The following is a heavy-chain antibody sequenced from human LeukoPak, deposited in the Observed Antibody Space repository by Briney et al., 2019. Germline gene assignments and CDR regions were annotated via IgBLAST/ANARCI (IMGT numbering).Heavy chain of an antibody. CDR2: IYYSGST. J-gene: IGHJ4*02. CDR1: GGSISSSSYY. D-gene: IGHD6-13*01. V-gene: IGHV4-31*03. CDR3: AAEQRPGIAAASPDY. Sequence: SETLSLTCTVSGGSISSSSYYWGWIRQHPGKGLEWIGYIYYSGSTYYNPSLKSRVTISVDTSKNQFSLKLSSVTAADTAVYYCAAEQRPGIAAASPDYWGQGTLVTVSS.